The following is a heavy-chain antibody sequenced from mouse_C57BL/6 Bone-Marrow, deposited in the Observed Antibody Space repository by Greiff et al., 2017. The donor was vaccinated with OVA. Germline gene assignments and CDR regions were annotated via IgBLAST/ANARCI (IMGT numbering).Heavy chain of an antibody. CDR1: GYTFTDYN. J-gene: IGHJ4*01. D-gene: IGHD1-1*01. V-gene: IGHV1-22*01. Sequence: EVQLQQSGPELVKPGASVKMSCKASGYTFTDYNMHWVKQSHGKSLEWIGYINPNNGGTSYNQKFKGKATLTVNKSSSTAYMELRSLTSEDSAVYYCSYYGSSSYAMDYWGQGTSVTVSS. CDR3: SYYGSSSYAMDY. CDR2: INPNNGGT.